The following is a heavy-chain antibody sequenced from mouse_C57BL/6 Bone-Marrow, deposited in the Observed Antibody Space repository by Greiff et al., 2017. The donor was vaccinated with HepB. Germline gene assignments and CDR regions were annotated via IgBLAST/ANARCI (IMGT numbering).Heavy chain of an antibody. CDR1: GYTFTSYG. D-gene: IGHD1-1*01. J-gene: IGHJ2*01. CDR2: IYTRSGNT. V-gene: IGHV1-81*01. Sequence: QVQLQQSGAELARPGASVKLSCKASGYTFTSYGISWVKQRTGQGLEWIGEIYTRSGNTYYNEKFKGKATLTADKSSSTAYMELRSLTSEDSAVYFCAHYYGSPRFDYWGQGTTLTVSS. CDR3: AHYYGSPRFDY.